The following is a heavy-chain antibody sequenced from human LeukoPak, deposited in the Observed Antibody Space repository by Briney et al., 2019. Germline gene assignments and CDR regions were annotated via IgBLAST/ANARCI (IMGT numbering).Heavy chain of an antibody. CDR1: GYTLTELS. CDR3: ARDNSIADRGWWFDP. CDR2: FDPEDGET. Sequence: ASVKVSCKVSGYTLTELSMHWVRQAPGKGLEWMGGFDPEDGETIYAQKFQGRGTMTEDTSTDTAYMELSSLRSEDTAVYYCARDNSIADRGWWFDPWGQGTLVTVSS. D-gene: IGHD4-23*01. V-gene: IGHV1-24*01. J-gene: IGHJ5*02.